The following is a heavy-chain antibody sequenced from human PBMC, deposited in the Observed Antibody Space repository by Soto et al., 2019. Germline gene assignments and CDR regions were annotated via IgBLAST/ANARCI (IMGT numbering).Heavy chain of an antibody. V-gene: IGHV3-33*01. CDR2: IWYDGSKK. D-gene: IGHD1-1*01. J-gene: IGHJ4*02. Sequence: QVQLVESGGGVVQPGRSLRLSCAASGFSFSSYAMHWVRQAPGKGLEWVSLIWYDGSKKFYVDSVKGRFTISRDNSKNTLYLQMNSLRADDTAVYYCAREISGQPFDHWGQGNLVTVAS. CDR3: AREISGQPFDH. CDR1: GFSFSSYA.